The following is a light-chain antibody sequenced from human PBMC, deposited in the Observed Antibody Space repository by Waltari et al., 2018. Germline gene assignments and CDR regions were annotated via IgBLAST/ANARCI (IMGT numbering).Light chain of an antibody. Sequence: IQMTQSLSSLSASVGDRVTITCRASQSISSNLNWYQHKKGKAPEVLIYAASSLQSGVPSGFSGSGSGTYFTLSLSNLQSADFSTCYCQQSYSTPWTFGQGTKVE. CDR3: QQSYSTPWT. CDR2: AAS. CDR1: QSISSN. J-gene: IGKJ1*01. V-gene: IGKV1-39*01.